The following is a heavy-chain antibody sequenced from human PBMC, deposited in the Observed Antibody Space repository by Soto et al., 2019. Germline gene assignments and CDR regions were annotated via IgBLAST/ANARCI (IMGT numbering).Heavy chain of an antibody. V-gene: IGHV4-59*07. CDR3: ARVSYDLVYYFDF. D-gene: IGHD3-16*01. Sequence: QVQLRESGPGLVKPSDTLSLICTVSGGSISTYYWSWIRQPPGKGLEWIASVYYNGFTNYNPSLMRRVTMSVDTFRNQFSLRQNSVTAADTAMYYCARVSYDLVYYFDFWGQGTLVTVSS. CDR2: VYYNGFT. J-gene: IGHJ4*02. CDR1: GGSISTYY.